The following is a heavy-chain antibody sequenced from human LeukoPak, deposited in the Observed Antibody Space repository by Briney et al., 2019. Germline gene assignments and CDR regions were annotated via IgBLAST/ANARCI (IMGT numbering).Heavy chain of an antibody. J-gene: IGHJ4*02. Sequence: GGSLRLSCAASGFTFSSYEMNWVRQAPGKGLEWVSYIGSSGSTIYYADSVKGRFTISRDNAKNSLYLQMNSLRAEDTAVYYCARRPYYYDSLDYWGQGTLVTVSS. CDR2: IGSSGSTI. D-gene: IGHD3-22*01. V-gene: IGHV3-48*03. CDR1: GFTFSSYE. CDR3: ARRPYYYDSLDY.